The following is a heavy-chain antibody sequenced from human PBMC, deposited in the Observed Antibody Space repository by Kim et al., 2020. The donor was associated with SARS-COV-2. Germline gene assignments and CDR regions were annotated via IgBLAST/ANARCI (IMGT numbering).Heavy chain of an antibody. Sequence: GGSLRLSCAASGFTFSSYGMHWVRQAPGKGLEWVAVISYDGSNKYYADSVKGRFTISRDNSKNTLYLQMNSLRAEDTAVYYCAKDPRSVAATRGHWYFDLWGRGTLVTVSS. J-gene: IGHJ2*01. V-gene: IGHV3-30*18. D-gene: IGHD2-15*01. CDR3: AKDPRSVAATRGHWYFDL. CDR1: GFTFSSYG. CDR2: ISYDGSNK.